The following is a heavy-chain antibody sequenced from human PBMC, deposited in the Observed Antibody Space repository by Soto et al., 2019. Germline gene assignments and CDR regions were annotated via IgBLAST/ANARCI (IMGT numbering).Heavy chain of an antibody. D-gene: IGHD1-7*01. CDR1: GYTFNSYG. CDR3: VKELELRPNAFDY. CDR2: ISTYNGHA. V-gene: IGHV1-18*01. Sequence: ASVKVSCKASGYTFNSYGISWVRQAPGQGLEWMGWISTYNGHADYAQKFEVRVTMTTDTSTNTVSMDLRGLRAEDTAVYYCVKELELRPNAFDYWGQGALVTVSS. J-gene: IGHJ4*02.